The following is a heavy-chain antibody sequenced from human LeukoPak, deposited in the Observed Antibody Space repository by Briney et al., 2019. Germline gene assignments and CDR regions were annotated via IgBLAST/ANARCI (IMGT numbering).Heavy chain of an antibody. CDR1: GGSISSGSYY. V-gene: IGHV4-61*02. Sequence: SETLSLTCTVSGGSISSGSYYWSWIRQPAGKGLEWIGRIYTSGSTNYNPSLKSRVTISVDTAKNQFSLKLSSVTAADTAVYYCARDIGYSGYVWGQGTLATVSS. D-gene: IGHD5-12*01. CDR2: IYTSGST. J-gene: IGHJ4*02. CDR3: ARDIGYSGYV.